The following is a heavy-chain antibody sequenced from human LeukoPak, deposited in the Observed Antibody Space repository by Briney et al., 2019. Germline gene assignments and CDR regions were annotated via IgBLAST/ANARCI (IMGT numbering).Heavy chain of an antibody. Sequence: GTSVKVSCKASGFTFTSSAMQWVRQARGQRLEWMGWISGYNGNTKYAQKFQGRVTMTTDTSTSTAYMELRSLRSDDTAVYYCARSLNYYSGNYQLYDYWGQGTLVTVSS. D-gene: IGHD1-26*01. CDR3: ARSLNYYSGNYQLYDY. CDR2: ISGYNGNT. V-gene: IGHV1-18*01. CDR1: GFTFTSSA. J-gene: IGHJ4*02.